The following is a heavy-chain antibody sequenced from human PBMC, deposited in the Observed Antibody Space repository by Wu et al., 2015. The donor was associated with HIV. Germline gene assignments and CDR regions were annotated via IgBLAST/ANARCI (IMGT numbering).Heavy chain of an antibody. CDR1: GYTFTSYD. D-gene: IGHD2-15*01. CDR3: ARVYCSGSSCYSRHFDY. J-gene: IGHJ4*02. V-gene: IGHV1-8*01. CDR2: MNPXSGNT. Sequence: QVQLVQSGAEVKKPGASVKVSCKASGYTFTSYDINWVRQATGQGLEWMGWMNPXSGNTGYAQKFQGRVTMTRNTSITTAYMELSTLGSEDTAVYYCARVYCSGSSCYSRHFDYWGQGTLVTVSS.